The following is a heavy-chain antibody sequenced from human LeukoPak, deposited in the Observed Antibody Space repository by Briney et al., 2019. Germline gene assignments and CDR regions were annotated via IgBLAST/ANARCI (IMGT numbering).Heavy chain of an antibody. J-gene: IGHJ4*02. CDR1: GYTFTGYY. V-gene: IGHV1-2*02. Sequence: ASVKVSCKASGYTFTGYYMHWVRQAPGQGLEWMGWINPNSGGTNCAQKFQGRVTMTRDTSISTAYMELSRLRSDDTAVYYCARDRTYCSSTSCYTEFDYWGQGTLVTVSS. CDR2: INPNSGGT. CDR3: ARDRTYCSSTSCYTEFDY. D-gene: IGHD2-2*01.